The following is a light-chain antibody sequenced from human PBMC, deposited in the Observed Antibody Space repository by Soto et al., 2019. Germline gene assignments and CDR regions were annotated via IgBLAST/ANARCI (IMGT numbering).Light chain of an antibody. CDR3: SSYSSSSIWV. Sequence: QSAVTQPASVSGSPGQSITISCTGTSSDVGGYDYVSWYQQYPGKAPRLIIYEVSNRPSGVSNRFSGSKSGNTASLTISGLQAEDEADYYCSSYSSSSIWVFGGGTKLTVL. CDR2: EVS. CDR1: SSDVGGYDY. V-gene: IGLV2-14*01. J-gene: IGLJ3*02.